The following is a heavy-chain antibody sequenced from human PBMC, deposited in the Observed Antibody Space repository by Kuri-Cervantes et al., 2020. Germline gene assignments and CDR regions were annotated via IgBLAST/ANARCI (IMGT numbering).Heavy chain of an antibody. Sequence: GSLRLSCAVYGGSFSGYYWSWIRQPPGKGLEWIGEINHSGSTNYNPSLKSRVTISVDTSKNQFSLKLSSVTAADTAVYYCARGSITMVRGVLGVWGKGTTVTVSS. CDR3: ARGSITMVRGVLGV. CDR1: GGSFSGYY. J-gene: IGHJ6*04. CDR2: INHSGST. V-gene: IGHV4-34*01. D-gene: IGHD3-10*01.